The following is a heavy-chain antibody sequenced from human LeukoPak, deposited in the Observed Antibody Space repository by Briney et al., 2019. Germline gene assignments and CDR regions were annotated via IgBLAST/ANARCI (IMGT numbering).Heavy chain of an antibody. CDR1: GYTFTGYY. D-gene: IGHD6-13*01. V-gene: IGHV1-2*02. Sequence: ASVKVSCKASGYTFTGYYMHWVRQAPGQGLEWMGWINPNSGGTNYAQKFQGRVTMTRDTSISTAYMELSRLRSDDTAVYYCVRAGLAAAGAYNWFDPWGQGTLVTVSS. CDR3: VRAGLAAAGAYNWFDP. CDR2: INPNSGGT. J-gene: IGHJ5*02.